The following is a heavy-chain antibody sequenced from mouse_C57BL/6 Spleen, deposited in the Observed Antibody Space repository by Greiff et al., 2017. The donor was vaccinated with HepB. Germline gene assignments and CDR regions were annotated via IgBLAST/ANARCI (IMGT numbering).Heavy chain of an antibody. D-gene: IGHD1-1*01. Sequence: VQLQQPGAELVRPGTSVKLSCKASGYTFTSYWMHWVKQRPGQGLEWIGVIDPSDSYTNYNQKFKGKATLTVDTSTSTASMQLSSLTSEDSEVYYYARGYYGSSYPYYFDYWGQGTTLTVSS. J-gene: IGHJ2*01. CDR1: GYTFTSYW. V-gene: IGHV1-59*01. CDR2: IDPSDSYT. CDR3: ARGYYGSSYPYYFDY.